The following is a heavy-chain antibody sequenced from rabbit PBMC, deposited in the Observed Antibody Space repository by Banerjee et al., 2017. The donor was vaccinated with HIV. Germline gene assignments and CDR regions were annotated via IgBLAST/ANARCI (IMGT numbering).Heavy chain of an antibody. CDR2: ISTSSGST. J-gene: IGHJ6*01. D-gene: IGHD1-1*01. V-gene: IGHV1S40*01. Sequence: QSLEESGGDLVKPGASLTLTCTASGVSFSISSYMCWVRQAPGKGLEWIACISTSSGSTYYASWAKGRFTISKTSSTTVTLQMASLTAADTATYFCAGDNWFWGLWGPGTLVTVS. CDR3: AGDNWFWGL. CDR1: GVSFSISSY.